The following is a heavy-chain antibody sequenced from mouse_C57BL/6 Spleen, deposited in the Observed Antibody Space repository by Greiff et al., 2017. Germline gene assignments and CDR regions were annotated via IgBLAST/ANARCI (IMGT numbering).Heavy chain of an antibody. CDR2: INPNNGGT. V-gene: IGHV1-26*01. D-gene: IGHD4-1*01. CDR3: ARGGFNWSFDY. Sequence: EVQLQQSGPELVKPGASVKISCKASGYTFTDYYMTWVKQSHGKSLEWIGDINPNNGGTSYNQKFKGKATLTVDKSSSTAYMELRSLTSEDSAVYYCARGGFNWSFDYWGQGTTLTVSS. J-gene: IGHJ2*01. CDR1: GYTFTDYY.